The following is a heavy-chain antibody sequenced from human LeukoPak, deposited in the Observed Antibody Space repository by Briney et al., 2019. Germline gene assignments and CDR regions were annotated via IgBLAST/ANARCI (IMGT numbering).Heavy chain of an antibody. CDR3: ARMSKMARPY. V-gene: IGHV4-34*01. CDR2: INHSGST. CDR1: GGSFSGYY. D-gene: IGHD5-24*01. Sequence: SETLSLTCAVYGGSFSGYYWSWIRQPPGKGLEWIGEINHSGSTNYNPSLKSRVTISVDTSKNQFSLKLSSVTAADTAVYYCARMSKMARPYWGQGTLVTVSS. J-gene: IGHJ4*02.